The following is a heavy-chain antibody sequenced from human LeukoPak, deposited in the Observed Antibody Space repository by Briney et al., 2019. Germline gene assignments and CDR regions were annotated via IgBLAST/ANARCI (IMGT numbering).Heavy chain of an antibody. CDR2: ISSNGGSI. V-gene: IGHV3-64*01. CDR3: ARDTCGCGSGWHLYWYFDL. J-gene: IGHJ2*01. CDR1: GFTFSDYA. D-gene: IGHD6-19*01. Sequence: GGSLILSCVASGFTFSDYAMHWVRQAPGKELEYVSAISSNGGSIHYANSVKGRFTISRDNSKNTLYLQMYSLRAEDMAVYYCARDTCGCGSGWHLYWYFDLWGRGTLVTVSS.